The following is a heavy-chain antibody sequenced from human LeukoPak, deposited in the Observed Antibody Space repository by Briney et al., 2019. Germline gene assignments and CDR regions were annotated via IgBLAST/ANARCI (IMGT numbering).Heavy chain of an antibody. D-gene: IGHD6-13*01. Sequence: GGSLRLSCAASGFTFSSYAVTWVRQAPGKGLEWVPSLSGSGSNTYYADSVKGRFSISRDNSQSTLYLQMNSLRAEDTAVYYCAKFRAAAGPRDFDYWGQGTLVTVSS. CDR2: LSGSGSNT. CDR1: GFTFSSYA. V-gene: IGHV3-23*01. CDR3: AKFRAAAGPRDFDY. J-gene: IGHJ4*02.